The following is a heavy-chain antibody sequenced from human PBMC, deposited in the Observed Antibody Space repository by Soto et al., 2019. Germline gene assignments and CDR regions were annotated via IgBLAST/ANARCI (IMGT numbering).Heavy chain of an antibody. CDR1: GYTFTSYG. D-gene: IGHD4-17*01. CDR3: ASDGGIYGRVSAFDI. V-gene: IGHV1-18*01. J-gene: IGHJ3*02. Sequence: QVQLVQSGAEVKKPGASVKVSCKASGYTFTSYGISWVRQAPGQGLEWMGWISAYNGNTNYAQKLQGRVTMTTDTSTSTADMELSSLRSDDTAVYYCASDGGIYGRVSAFDIWGQGTMVTVSS. CDR2: ISAYNGNT.